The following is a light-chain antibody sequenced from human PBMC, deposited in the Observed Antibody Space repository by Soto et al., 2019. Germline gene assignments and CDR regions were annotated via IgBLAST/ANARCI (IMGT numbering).Light chain of an antibody. CDR1: QSVSSSS. J-gene: IGKJ5*01. CDR2: GAS. CDR3: QQYGNSPRIT. Sequence: EIVLTQSPGTLSLSPGERATLSCRASQSVSSSSLAWYQQKPGQAPRLLIYGASSRATGIPDRFSGSGSGTDFPLTISRLEPEDFAVYHCQQYGNSPRITFGQGTRLEIK. V-gene: IGKV3-20*01.